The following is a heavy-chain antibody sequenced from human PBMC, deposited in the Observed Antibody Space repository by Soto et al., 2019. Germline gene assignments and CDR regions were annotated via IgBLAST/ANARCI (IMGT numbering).Heavy chain of an antibody. CDR2: IDPSDSYT. CDR3: ARRVTTFWFDP. CDR1: GNSFTRYW. D-gene: IGHD4-4*01. V-gene: IGHV5-10-1*01. Sequence: WESLTISCTCSGNSFTRYWISWVRQMPGKGLEWMGRIDPSDSYTNYSPSFQGHVTISADKSISTAYLQWSSLKASDTAMYYCARRVTTFWFDPWGQGTMVTVSS. J-gene: IGHJ5*02.